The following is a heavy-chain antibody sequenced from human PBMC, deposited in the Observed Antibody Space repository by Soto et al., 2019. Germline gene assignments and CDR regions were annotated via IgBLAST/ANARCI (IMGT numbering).Heavy chain of an antibody. Sequence: SETLSLTCTVSGGSISSGGSYWGWIRQPPGKGLEWIGYIYYSGNTYFNPSLKSRVTLSVDTSKNQFSLNLSSVTAADTAVYYCVRYCSTTKCPFDHWGQGTLVTVSS. D-gene: IGHD2-2*01. CDR3: VRYCSTTKCPFDH. CDR1: GGSISSGGSY. V-gene: IGHV4-30-4*01. J-gene: IGHJ4*02. CDR2: IYYSGNT.